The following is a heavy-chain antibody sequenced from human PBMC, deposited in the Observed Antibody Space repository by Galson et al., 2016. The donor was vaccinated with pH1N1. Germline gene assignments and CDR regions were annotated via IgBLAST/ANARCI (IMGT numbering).Heavy chain of an antibody. CDR2: INPSGGET. V-gene: IGHV1-46*01. CDR3: SRKICTSNSCMFEY. D-gene: IGHD2-8*01. J-gene: IGHJ4*02. CDR1: GYTFPNYF. Sequence: SVKVSCKASGYTFPNYFMHWVRQAPGQGLEWMGVINPSGGETTYAQKFQGRVTMTRDRSASTVYMELSSLRSGDTAVYYCSRKICTSNSCMFEYWGQGTLVSVTS.